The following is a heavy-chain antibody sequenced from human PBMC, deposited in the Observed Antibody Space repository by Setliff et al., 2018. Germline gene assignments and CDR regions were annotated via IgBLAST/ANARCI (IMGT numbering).Heavy chain of an antibody. V-gene: IGHV1-18*01. D-gene: IGHD2-2*01. CDR3: TRDTNIVVVPPHRTAFDI. CDR2: ISPYNGYI. CDR1: GYTFSTYG. Sequence: ASVKVSCKASGYTFSTYGIAWVRQAPGQGLEWMGWISPYNGYIIYAHKFQGRVTMTTDTSTGTADMELRNLRSDDTAVYYCTRDTNIVVVPPHRTAFDIWGQGTMVAVSS. J-gene: IGHJ3*02.